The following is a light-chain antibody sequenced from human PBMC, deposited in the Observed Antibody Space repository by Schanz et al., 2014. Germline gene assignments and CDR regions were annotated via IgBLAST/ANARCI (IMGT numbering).Light chain of an antibody. CDR2: DAS. CDR1: QTVSNY. Sequence: EIVLTQSPATLSLSPGERATLSCRASQTVSNYLGWYQQKPGQAPRLLLYDASNRATGIPARFSGSGSGTDFTLTISRLEPEEFAVYYCQHYSLSPRFGQGTKVDI. V-gene: IGKV3-11*01. J-gene: IGKJ1*01. CDR3: QHYSLSPR.